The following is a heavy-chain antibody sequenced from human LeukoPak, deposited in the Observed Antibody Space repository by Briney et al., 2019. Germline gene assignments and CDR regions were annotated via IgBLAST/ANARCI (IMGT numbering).Heavy chain of an antibody. D-gene: IGHD6-13*01. CDR3: AKARYSRIHYFDY. CDR1: GFTFSNYA. CDR2: ISGSGGNT. J-gene: IGHJ4*02. Sequence: PGGSLRLSCAASGFTFSNYAMSWVRQAPGKGLEWVSTISGSGGNTYYADSVKGRFTISRDNSKNTLYLQMNSLRAEDTAVYYCAKARYSRIHYFDYWGQGTLVTVSS. V-gene: IGHV3-23*01.